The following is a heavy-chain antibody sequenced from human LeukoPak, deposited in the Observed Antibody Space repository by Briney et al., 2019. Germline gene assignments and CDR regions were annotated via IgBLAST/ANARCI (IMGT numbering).Heavy chain of an antibody. V-gene: IGHV3-30*02. Sequence: GGSLRLSCAASGFTFSNYGMHWVRQAPGKGLEWVAFIRYDGNNKYYVDSVKGRSTISRDNAKNSLYLQMNSLRAEDTAVYYCASVDSSGYQDYWGQGTLVTVSS. J-gene: IGHJ4*02. CDR3: ASVDSSGYQDY. CDR2: IRYDGNNK. D-gene: IGHD3-22*01. CDR1: GFTFSNYG.